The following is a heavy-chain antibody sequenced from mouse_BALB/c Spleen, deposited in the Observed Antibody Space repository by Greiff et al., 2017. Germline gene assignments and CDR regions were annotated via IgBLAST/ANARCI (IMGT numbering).Heavy chain of an antibody. Sequence: EVQGVESGTVLARPGASVKMSCKASGYSFTSYWMHWVKQRPGQGLEWIGAIYPGNSDTSYNQKFKGKAKLTAVTSASTAYMELSSLTNEDSAVYYCTRTTTVVDSFDYWGQGTTLTVSS. CDR1: GYSFTSYW. D-gene: IGHD1-1*01. V-gene: IGHV1-5*01. J-gene: IGHJ2*01. CDR2: IYPGNSDT. CDR3: TRTTTVVDSFDY.